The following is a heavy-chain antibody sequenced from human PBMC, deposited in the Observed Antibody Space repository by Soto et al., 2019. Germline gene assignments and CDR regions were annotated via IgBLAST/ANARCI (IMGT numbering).Heavy chain of an antibody. Sequence: QVQLQESGPGLMKPSGTLSLTCAVSGGSISSSNWWSWVRQPPGKGLEWIGEIYHSGSTNYNPSLKSRVTISVDKSKNQFSLKLSSVTAADTAVYYCASFSSWYVDYYYYGMDVWGQGTTVTGSS. CDR3: ASFSSWYVDYYYYGMDV. V-gene: IGHV4-4*02. CDR1: GGSISSSNW. J-gene: IGHJ6*02. CDR2: IYHSGST. D-gene: IGHD6-13*01.